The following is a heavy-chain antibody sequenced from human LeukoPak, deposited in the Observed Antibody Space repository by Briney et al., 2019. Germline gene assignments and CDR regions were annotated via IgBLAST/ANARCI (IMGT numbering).Heavy chain of an antibody. CDR2: IYCSGNT. J-gene: IGHJ4*02. Sequence: SETLSLTCTVSGVSISTYYWSWIRQPPGKGLEWIGCIYCSGNTNNSPSLKSRVTISVDTSKNQFSLSMTSVTAADTAVYYCVRHRTGTTADYWGQGTLVAVSS. V-gene: IGHV4-59*08. CDR3: VRHRTGTTADY. D-gene: IGHD1-7*01. CDR1: GVSISTYY.